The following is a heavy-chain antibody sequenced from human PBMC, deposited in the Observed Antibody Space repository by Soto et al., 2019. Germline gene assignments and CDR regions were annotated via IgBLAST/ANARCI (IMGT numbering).Heavy chain of an antibody. J-gene: IGHJ4*02. V-gene: IGHV1-3*01. CDR1: GYTFTSYA. Sequence: ASVKVSCKASGYTFTSYAMHWVRQAPGQRLEWMGWINAGNGNTKYSQKFQGRVTITRDTSANTAYMELSSLRSEDTAVYYCARDHVTMVRGVNPPNYWGQGTLVPVSS. D-gene: IGHD3-10*01. CDR2: INAGNGNT. CDR3: ARDHVTMVRGVNPPNY.